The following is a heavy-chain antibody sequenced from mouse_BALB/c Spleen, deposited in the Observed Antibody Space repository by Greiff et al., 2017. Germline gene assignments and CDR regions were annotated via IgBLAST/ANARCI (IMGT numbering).Heavy chain of an antibody. V-gene: IGHV5-4*02. CDR2: ISDGGSYT. CDR3: ARDGNYSYFDY. J-gene: IGHJ2*01. CDR1: GFTFSDYY. D-gene: IGHD2-1*01. Sequence: EVHLVESGGGLVKPGGSLKLSCAASGFTFSDYYMYWVRQTPEKRLEWVATISDGGSYTYYPDSVKGRFTISRDNAKNNLYLQMSSLKSEDTAMYYCARDGNYSYFDYWGQGTTLTVSS.